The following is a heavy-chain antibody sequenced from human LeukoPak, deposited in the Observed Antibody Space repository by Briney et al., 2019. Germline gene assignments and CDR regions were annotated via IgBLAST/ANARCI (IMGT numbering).Heavy chain of an antibody. D-gene: IGHD3-3*01. CDR3: AKDSGAYDFWSGYYIHDAFDI. J-gene: IGHJ3*02. V-gene: IGHV3-23*01. CDR2: ISGSGGST. Sequence: QPGGSLRLSCAASRFTFSSYAMSWVRQAPGKGLEWVSAISGSGGSTYYADSVKGRFTISRDNSKNTLYLQMNSLRAEDTAVYYCAKDSGAYDFWSGYYIHDAFDIWGQGTMVTVSS. CDR1: RFTFSSYA.